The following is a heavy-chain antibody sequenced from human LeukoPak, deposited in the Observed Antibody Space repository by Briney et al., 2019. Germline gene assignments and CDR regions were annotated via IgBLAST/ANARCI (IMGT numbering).Heavy chain of an antibody. V-gene: IGHV4-39*01. D-gene: IGHD6-19*01. Sequence: PSETLSLTCTVSGGSISSSSYYWGWIRQPPGKGLEWTGSIYYSGSTYYNPSLKSRVTISVDTSKNQFSLKLSSVTAADTAVYYCARRLNRRAGTNEALDYWGQGTLVTVSS. CDR3: ARRLNRRAGTNEALDY. J-gene: IGHJ4*02. CDR2: IYYSGST. CDR1: GGSISSSSYY.